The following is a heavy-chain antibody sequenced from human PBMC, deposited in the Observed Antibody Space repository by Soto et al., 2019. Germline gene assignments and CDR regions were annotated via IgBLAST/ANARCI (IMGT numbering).Heavy chain of an antibody. CDR1: GGSFSGYY. CDR2: INHSGST. D-gene: IGHD2-2*01. CDR3: ASKRRGYCSSTSCYARRNNWFDP. J-gene: IGHJ5*02. V-gene: IGHV4-34*01. Sequence: PSETLSLTCAVYGGSFSGYYWSWIRQPTGKGLEWIGEINHSGSTNYNPSLKSRVTISVDTSKNQFSLKLSSVTAADTAVYYCASKRRGYCSSTSCYARRNNWFDPWGQGTLVTVSS.